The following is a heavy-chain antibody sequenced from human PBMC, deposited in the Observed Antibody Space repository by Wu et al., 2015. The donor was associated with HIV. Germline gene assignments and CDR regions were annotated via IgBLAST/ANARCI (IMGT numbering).Heavy chain of an antibody. Sequence: QVQLVQSGAEVKKPGASVKVSCKASGYTFTRYYMHWVRQAPGQGLEWMGIINPSGGSTSYARKFQGRVTMTRDTSTNTVYMELSRLRSDDTAVYYCARDPPGXVAGSSWFDPWGQGTLVTVSS. J-gene: IGHJ5*02. D-gene: IGHD6-19*01. CDR3: ARDPPGXVAGSSWFDP. CDR2: INPSGGST. CDR1: GYTFTRYY. V-gene: IGHV1-46*01.